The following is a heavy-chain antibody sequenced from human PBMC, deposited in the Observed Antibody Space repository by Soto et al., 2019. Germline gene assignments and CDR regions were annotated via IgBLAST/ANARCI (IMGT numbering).Heavy chain of an antibody. V-gene: IGHV3-49*03. J-gene: IGHJ6*03. CDR3: TRAEGYCTNGVCYTYYYYMDV. CDR2: IRSKAYGGTT. D-gene: IGHD2-8*01. Sequence: LRLSCTASGFTFGDYAMSWFRQAPGKELEWVGFIRSKAYGGTTEYAASVKGRFTISRDDSKSIAYLQMNSLKTEDTAVYYCTRAEGYCTNGVCYTYYYYMDVWGKGTTVTVSS. CDR1: GFTFGDYA.